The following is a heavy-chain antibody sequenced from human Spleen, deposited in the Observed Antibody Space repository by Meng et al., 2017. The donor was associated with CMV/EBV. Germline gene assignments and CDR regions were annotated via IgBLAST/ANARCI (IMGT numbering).Heavy chain of an antibody. Sequence: ASVKVSCKASGYTFTNYDINWVRQATGQGLEWMGWMNPNSANTGYGQKFQGRVTMTRDTSTSTVYMELSSLRSEDTAVYYCARCSAPDTTVVYYYYGMDVWGQGTTVTVSS. CDR1: GYTFTNYD. D-gene: IGHD1-1*01. J-gene: IGHJ6*02. CDR2: MNPNSANT. V-gene: IGHV1-8*01. CDR3: ARCSAPDTTVVYYYYGMDV.